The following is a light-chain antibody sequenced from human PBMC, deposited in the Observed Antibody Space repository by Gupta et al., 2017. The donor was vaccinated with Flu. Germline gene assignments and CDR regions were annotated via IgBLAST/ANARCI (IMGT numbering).Light chain of an antibody. CDR3: SSFTTSRIYV. J-gene: IGLJ1*01. CDR2: EVI. Sequence: QSALTQPASVSGSPGQSITISCTGTSSDVGAYNFVSWYQQHPGKAPKLVIYEVINRPSGVSNRFSASKSDNTASLTISGLHAEDEADYYCSSFTTSRIYVFGTGTKVTVL. CDR1: SSDVGAYNF. V-gene: IGLV2-14*01.